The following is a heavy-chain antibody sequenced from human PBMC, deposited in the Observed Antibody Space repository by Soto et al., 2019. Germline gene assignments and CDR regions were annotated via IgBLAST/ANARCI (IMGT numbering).Heavy chain of an antibody. CDR2: IYPGDSNT. D-gene: IGHD6-13*01. Sequence: GESLKISCKGSGYSFTNYWIGWVRQMPGKGLEWMGIIYPGDSNTKYSPSFQGRVTMTRNTSISTAYMELSSLRSEDTAVYYCARRGYSSSWYYYYYYGMDVWGQGTTVTVS. CDR3: ARRGYSSSWYYYYYYGMDV. V-gene: IGHV5-51*01. CDR1: GYSFTNYW. J-gene: IGHJ6*02.